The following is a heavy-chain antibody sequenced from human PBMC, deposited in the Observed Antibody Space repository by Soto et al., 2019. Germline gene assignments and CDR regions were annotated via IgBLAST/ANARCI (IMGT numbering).Heavy chain of an antibody. V-gene: IGHV1-2*02. Sequence: HEHLVQSGAEVKRPGASLKVSCKASGYSFTGYYIHWVRQAPGQGLEWMGWINPDSGATNYAQNFQGRVTLTSDTSISTSSMDLTSLTSDDTAVYYCARGDYRTGGYPFQYFGFWGQGTLVIVSS. J-gene: IGHJ4*02. D-gene: IGHD2-8*02. CDR3: ARGDYRTGGYPFQYFGF. CDR1: GYSFTGYY. CDR2: INPDSGAT.